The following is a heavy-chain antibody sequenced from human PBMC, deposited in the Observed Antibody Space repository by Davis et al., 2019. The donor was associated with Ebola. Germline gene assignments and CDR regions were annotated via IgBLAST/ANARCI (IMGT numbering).Heavy chain of an antibody. CDR1: GFTFSKHW. D-gene: IGHD3-22*01. CDR2: IKQGGNEK. Sequence: PGGSLRLSCAASGFTFSKHWMAWVRQAPGKGLEWVANIKQGGNEKFYLDSVKGRFTISRDNAKNSLYLQMNSLRAEDTAVYYCAGYSYYYDSSGSPFDYWGQGTLVTVSS. CDR3: AGYSYYYDSSGSPFDY. J-gene: IGHJ4*02. V-gene: IGHV3-7*01.